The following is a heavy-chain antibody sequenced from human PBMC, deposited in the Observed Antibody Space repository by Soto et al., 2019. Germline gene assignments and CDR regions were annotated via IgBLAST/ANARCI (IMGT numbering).Heavy chain of an antibody. J-gene: IGHJ4*02. CDR3: VYGDYEGGESEY. D-gene: IGHD4-17*01. CDR1: GYTFTSYG. V-gene: IGHV1-18*04. CDR2: LSAYNGNT. Sequence: VKVSCKASGYTFTSYGISWFRQAPGQGLEWMGWLSAYNGNTNYAQKLQGRVTMTTDTSTSTAYMELRSLRSDDTAVYYCVYGDYEGGESEYRGQGTLVTVSS.